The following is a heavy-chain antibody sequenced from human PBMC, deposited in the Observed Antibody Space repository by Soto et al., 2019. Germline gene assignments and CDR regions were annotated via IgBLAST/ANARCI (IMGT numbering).Heavy chain of an antibody. CDR2: IYHSGST. CDR1: GGSISSSNW. Sequence: SETLSLTCAVSGGSISSSNWWSWVRQPPGKGLEWIGEIYHSGSTNYNPSLKSRVTISVDKSKNQFSLKLRSVTAADTAVYYCARVEGSCGGSCYYYYYYGMDVWGQGTTVTVSS. V-gene: IGHV4-4*02. J-gene: IGHJ6*02. CDR3: ARVEGSCGGSCYYYYYYGMDV. D-gene: IGHD2-15*01.